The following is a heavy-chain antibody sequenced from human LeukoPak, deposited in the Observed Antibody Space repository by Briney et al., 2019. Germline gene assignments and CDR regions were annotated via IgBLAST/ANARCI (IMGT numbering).Heavy chain of an antibody. CDR2: IYHSGST. Sequence: SETLSLTCAVSGYSISSDYYWGWIRQPPGNGLEWIGSIYHSGSTYYNPSLKSRVTMSVDTSRNQFSLTLTPVTAADTAVYYCARHPSEEQWPYYFDYWGQGTLVTVSS. D-gene: IGHD6-19*01. V-gene: IGHV4-38-2*01. CDR3: ARHPSEEQWPYYFDY. CDR1: GYSISSDYY. J-gene: IGHJ4*02.